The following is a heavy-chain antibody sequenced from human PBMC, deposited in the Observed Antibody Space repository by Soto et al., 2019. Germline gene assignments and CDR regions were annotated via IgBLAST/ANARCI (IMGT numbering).Heavy chain of an antibody. V-gene: IGHV3-30-3*01. Sequence: GGSLRLSCAASGFTFSSYAMHWVRQAPGKGLEWVAVISYDGSNKYYADSVKGRFTISRDNSKNTLYLQMNSLRAEDTAVYYCARGQWLVLDGYWGQGTLVTVSS. J-gene: IGHJ4*02. CDR1: GFTFSSYA. CDR3: ARGQWLVLDGY. D-gene: IGHD6-19*01. CDR2: ISYDGSNK.